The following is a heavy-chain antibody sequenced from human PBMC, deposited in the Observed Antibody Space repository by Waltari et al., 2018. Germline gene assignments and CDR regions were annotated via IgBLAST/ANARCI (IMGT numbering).Heavy chain of an antibody. CDR1: GGSISSSGYY. CDR2: IYYSGST. Sequence: QLQLQESGPGLVKPSETLSLTCTVSGGSISSSGYYWGWIRQPPGKGLEWIGSIYYSGSTYYNPSLKSRVTISVDTSKNQFSLKLSSVTAADTAVYYCARNLYYDSSGYYFFDYWGQGTLVTVSS. V-gene: IGHV4-39*07. D-gene: IGHD3-22*01. J-gene: IGHJ4*02. CDR3: ARNLYYDSSGYYFFDY.